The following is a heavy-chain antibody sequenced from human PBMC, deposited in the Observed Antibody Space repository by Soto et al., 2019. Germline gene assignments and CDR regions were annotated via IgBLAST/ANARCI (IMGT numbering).Heavy chain of an antibody. D-gene: IGHD3-9*01. CDR1: GGSFSGYY. CDR3: ARGRTYYDILTGYYGRRYWFAP. V-gene: IGHV4-34*01. CDR2: INHSGST. Sequence: SETLSLTCAVYGGSFSGYYWSWIRQPPGKGLEWIGEINHSGSTNYNPSLKSRVTISVDTSKNQFSLKLSSVTAADTAVYYCARGRTYYDILTGYYGRRYWFAPWGQGTLVTVSS. J-gene: IGHJ5*02.